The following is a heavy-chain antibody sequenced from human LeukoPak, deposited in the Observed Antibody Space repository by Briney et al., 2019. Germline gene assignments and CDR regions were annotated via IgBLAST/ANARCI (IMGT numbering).Heavy chain of an antibody. CDR1: GFTFSSYE. V-gene: IGHV3-48*03. J-gene: IGHJ6*04. D-gene: IGHD3-10*02. Sequence: PGGSLRLSCAASGFTFSSYEMNWVRQAPGKGLEWVSYISSSGSNIYYADSVKGRFTISRDNAKNSLYLQTNSLIAEDTAVYYCAELGITMIGGVWGKGTTVTISS. CDR3: AELGITMIGGV. CDR2: ISSSGSNI.